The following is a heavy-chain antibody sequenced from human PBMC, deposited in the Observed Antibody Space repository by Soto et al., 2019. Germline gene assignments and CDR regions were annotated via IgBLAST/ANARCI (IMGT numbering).Heavy chain of an antibody. D-gene: IGHD3-3*01. CDR2: VYYNGIT. CDR1: GGSINNHY. V-gene: IGHV4-59*11. CDR3: ARGAYYDFWSGYVPYYYYYMDV. J-gene: IGHJ6*03. Sequence: PSESLSLTCTVSGGSINNHYWSWIRQPPGKGLEWLGYVYYNGITNYNPSLKSRVTISVDTSKNQFSLKLSSVTAADTAVYYCARGAYYDFWSGYVPYYYYYMDVWGKGTTVTVSS.